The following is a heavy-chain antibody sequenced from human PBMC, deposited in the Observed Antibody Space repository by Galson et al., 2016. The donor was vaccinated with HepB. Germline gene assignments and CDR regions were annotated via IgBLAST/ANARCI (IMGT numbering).Heavy chain of an antibody. CDR1: GFTFSNAW. Sequence: SLRLSCAASGFTFSNAWMSWVRQAPGKGLEWVGRIKSKSDGGTTDYAAPVKGRFTISRDDSKNTLYLQVNSLKTEDTAVYYCTTEHMFTFGGVSFGYWFDPWGQGTLVTVSS. D-gene: IGHD3-16*01. J-gene: IGHJ5*02. CDR2: IKSKSDGGTT. V-gene: IGHV3-15*01. CDR3: TTEHMFTFGGVSFGYWFDP.